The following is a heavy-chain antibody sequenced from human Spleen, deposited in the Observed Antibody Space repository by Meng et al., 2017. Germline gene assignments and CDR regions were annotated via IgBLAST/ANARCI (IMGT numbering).Heavy chain of an antibody. J-gene: IGHJ4*01. V-gene: IGHV4-34*01. CDR2: INHSGRT. CDR1: GGSFSGYY. CDR3: ARGRTPALLDYFDY. Sequence: GSLRLSCAVYGGSFSGYYWSWIRQPPGKGLEWIGEINHSGRTNYNPSLKSRVTISVDTSKNQFSLKLSSVTAAVTAVYYCARGRTPALLDYFDYWGQGTQVTVSS. D-gene: IGHD2-8*02.